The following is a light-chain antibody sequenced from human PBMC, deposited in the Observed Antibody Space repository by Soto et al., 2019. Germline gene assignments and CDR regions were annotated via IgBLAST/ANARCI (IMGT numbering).Light chain of an antibody. CDR1: QSISRW. V-gene: IGKV1-5*01. CDR2: DAS. J-gene: IGKJ1*01. CDR3: QQYNSYSRT. Sequence: DIQMTQSPSTLSASVGDRVTITCRARQSISRWLAWYQQKPGKAPKLLIYDASSLESGVPSRFSGSGSGTEFTLTISSLQPDDFATYYCQQYNSYSRTFGQGTK.